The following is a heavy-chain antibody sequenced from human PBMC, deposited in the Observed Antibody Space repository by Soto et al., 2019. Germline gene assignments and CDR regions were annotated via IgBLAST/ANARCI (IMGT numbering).Heavy chain of an antibody. Sequence: SETLSLTCTVSGGSISSSSYYWGWIRQPPGKGLEWIGSIYYSGSTYYNPSLKSRVTISVDTSKNQFSLKLSSVTAADTAVYYCARHANQSIRFRAATVTTPKPPAGKEFDYWGQGTLVTVSS. CDR3: ARHANQSIRFRAATVTTPKPPAGKEFDY. D-gene: IGHD4-17*01. V-gene: IGHV4-39*01. J-gene: IGHJ4*02. CDR2: IYYSGST. CDR1: GGSISSSSYY.